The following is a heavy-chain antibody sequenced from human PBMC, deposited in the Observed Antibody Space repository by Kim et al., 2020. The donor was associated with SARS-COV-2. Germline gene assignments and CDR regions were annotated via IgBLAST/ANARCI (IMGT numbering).Heavy chain of an antibody. J-gene: IGHJ6*02. CDR2: INHSGST. CDR1: GGSFSGYY. V-gene: IGHV4-34*01. CDR3: ASLYYYDSSGYYDYYYGFDV. D-gene: IGHD3-22*01. Sequence: SETLSLTCAVYGGSFSGYYWSWIRQPPGKGLEWIGEINHSGSTNYNPSLKSRVTISVDTSKNQFSMKLSSVTATDTAVYYCASLYYYDSSGYYDYYYGFDVWGQGTTVTVSS.